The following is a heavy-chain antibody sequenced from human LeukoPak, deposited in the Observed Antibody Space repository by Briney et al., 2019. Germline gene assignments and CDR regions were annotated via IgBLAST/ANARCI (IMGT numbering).Heavy chain of an antibody. D-gene: IGHD2-2*02. V-gene: IGHV3-30*18. CDR1: GFTFSSYG. J-gene: IGHJ4*02. CDR2: ISDDGSNK. CDR3: ANSPTYCSSASCYINY. Sequence: GGSLRLSWAASGFTFSSYGMHWVRQAPGKGLEWVEVISDDGSNKYYVDSVKGRFTISRDNSKNTLYLQMNSLRAEDTAVYYCANSPTYCSSASCYINYWGQGTLVTVSS.